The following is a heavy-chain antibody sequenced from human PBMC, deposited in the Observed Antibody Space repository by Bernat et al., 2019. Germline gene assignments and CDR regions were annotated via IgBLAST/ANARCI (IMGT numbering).Heavy chain of an antibody. Sequence: QVQLVESGGGVVQPGRSLRLSCAASGSTFSSYGMHWVRQAPGKGLERVAVISYDGSNKYYADSVKGRFTISRDNSKNTLYLQMNSLRAEDTAVYYCAKGDGDYVCHYWGQGTLVTVSS. CDR3: AKGDGDYVCHY. CDR1: GSTFSSYG. J-gene: IGHJ4*02. V-gene: IGHV3-30*18. CDR2: ISYDGSNK. D-gene: IGHD4-17*01.